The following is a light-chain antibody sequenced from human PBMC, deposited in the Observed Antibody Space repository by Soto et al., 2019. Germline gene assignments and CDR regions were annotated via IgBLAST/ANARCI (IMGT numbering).Light chain of an antibody. CDR3: MQGTHWPYT. CDR2: LGS. V-gene: IGKV2-28*01. Sequence: DIVMTQSPLSLPVTPGEPASISCTSSQSLLHYNGNNYLGWYLQRPGQSPQVLIYLGSNRASGVPDRFSGSGSGTDFTLKISRVEAEDVGVYYCMQGTHWPYTSGQGTELEIK. CDR1: QSLLHYNGNNY. J-gene: IGKJ2*01.